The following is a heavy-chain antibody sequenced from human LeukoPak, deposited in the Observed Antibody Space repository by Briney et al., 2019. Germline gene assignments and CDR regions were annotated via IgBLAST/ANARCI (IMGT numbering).Heavy chain of an antibody. J-gene: IGHJ4*02. V-gene: IGHV1-69*06. Sequence: ASVKDSCKASGGTFSSYAISRVRQAPGQGLEWMGGIIPIFGTANYAQKFQGRVTITADKSTSTAYMELSSLRSEDTAVYYCARGGRTYYYGPSYFDYWGQGTLVTVSS. CDR2: IIPIFGTA. CDR3: ARGGRTYYYGPSYFDY. D-gene: IGHD3-10*01. CDR1: GGTFSSYA.